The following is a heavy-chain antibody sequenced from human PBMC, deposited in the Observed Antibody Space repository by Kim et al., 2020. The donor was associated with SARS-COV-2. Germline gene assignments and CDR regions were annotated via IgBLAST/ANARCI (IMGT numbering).Heavy chain of an antibody. D-gene: IGHD1-26*01. J-gene: IGHJ4*02. CDR1: GFTFSSYS. V-gene: IGHV3-48*02. CDR3: ASKGVKERGLDY. Sequence: GGSLRLSCAASGFTFSSYSMNWVRQAPGKGLEWVSYISSSSTIYYADSVKGRFTISRDNAKNSLYLQMNSLRDEDTAVYYCASKGVKERGLDYWGQGTLVTVSS. CDR2: ISSSSTI.